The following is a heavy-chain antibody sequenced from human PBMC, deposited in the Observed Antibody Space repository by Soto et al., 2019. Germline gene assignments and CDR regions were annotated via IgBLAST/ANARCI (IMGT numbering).Heavy chain of an antibody. CDR2: ISTGGSGT. D-gene: IGHD6-13*01. CDR1: GFTFGHFD. J-gene: IGHJ4*02. V-gene: IGHV3-23*01. CDR3: TGRNVGRAYY. Sequence: EVQLLESGGGLIQPGGSLRLSCAASGFTFGHFDMSWVHQAPGKGLEWVSAISTGGSGTYYADSVKGRFTISRDNSTDTLYLQLNSLKDDDVAIYYFTGRNVGRAYYWCQGPLVTVSS.